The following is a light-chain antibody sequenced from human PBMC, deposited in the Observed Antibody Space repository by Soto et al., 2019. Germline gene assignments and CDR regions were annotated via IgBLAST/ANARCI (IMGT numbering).Light chain of an antibody. Sequence: DIQMTQSPSSLSASVGDRVTITCQASQDISNYLNWYQQKPGKAPKLLIYDASNLETGVPSRFSGSGSGTDFTFTISRLEPEDFAVYSCQQYYISPYTFGQGTKLEIK. CDR2: DAS. V-gene: IGKV1-33*01. CDR1: QDISNY. CDR3: QQYYISPYT. J-gene: IGKJ2*01.